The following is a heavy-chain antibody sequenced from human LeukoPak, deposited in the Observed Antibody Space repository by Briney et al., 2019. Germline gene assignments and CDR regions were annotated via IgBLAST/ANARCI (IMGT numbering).Heavy chain of an antibody. V-gene: IGHV1-18*01. CDR1: GFTFTDYG. Sequence: ASVTVSCKTSGFTFTDYGFSWMRQAPGQGLEWMGWISGYNALTNYVQKFQGRVAMTTDTSTSTVYMELRSLRLDDTAVYYCARDNGHKGVDYWGQGTLVTVSS. CDR2: ISGYNALT. D-gene: IGHD2-8*01. J-gene: IGHJ4*02. CDR3: ARDNGHKGVDY.